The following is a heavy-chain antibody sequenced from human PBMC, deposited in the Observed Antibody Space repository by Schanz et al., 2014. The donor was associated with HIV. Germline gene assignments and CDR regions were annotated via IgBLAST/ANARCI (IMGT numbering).Heavy chain of an antibody. CDR3: ATTLYPYTSSSDYYYGMDV. CDR2: ISGGSGDK. D-gene: IGHD6-6*01. V-gene: IGHV3-21*01. Sequence: EVQLVETGGGLIQPGGSLRLSCAVSGFTFDSYTMNWVRQAPGKGLEWVSSISGGSGDKLYADSIKGRFTISRDNSRKTLYLQMNSLRAEDTALYYCATTLYPYTSSSDYYYGMDVWGQGTTVTVSS. J-gene: IGHJ6*02. CDR1: GFTFDSYT.